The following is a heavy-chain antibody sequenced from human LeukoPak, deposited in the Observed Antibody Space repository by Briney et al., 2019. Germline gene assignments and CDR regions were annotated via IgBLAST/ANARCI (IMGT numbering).Heavy chain of an antibody. J-gene: IGHJ4*02. CDR2: INPSGGST. Sequence: ASVKVSCKASGYTFTSYYMHWVRQAPGQGLEWMGIINPSGGSTSYAQKFQGRVTMTRDTSTSTVYMELSSLRSEDTAVYYCARDRDKNVHYYDSSGYRPPSYYFDYWGQGTLVTVSS. D-gene: IGHD3-22*01. CDR3: ARDRDKNVHYYDSSGYRPPSYYFDY. CDR1: GYTFTSYY. V-gene: IGHV1-46*01.